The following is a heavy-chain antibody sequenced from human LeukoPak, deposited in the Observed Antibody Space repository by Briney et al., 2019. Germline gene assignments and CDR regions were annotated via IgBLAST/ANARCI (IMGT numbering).Heavy chain of an antibody. V-gene: IGHV3-23*01. J-gene: IGHJ4*02. CDR1: GFTFASYA. Sequence: GGSLRLSCAASGFTFASYAMSWVRQVPGKGLEWISGIGGSDGRTYYADSVKGRFTISRDNSKNTLYLQMNSLRVEDTAIYYCAKMPVSYSSGWSTFDYWGQGSLVTVSS. CDR2: IGGSDGRT. CDR3: AKMPVSYSSGWSTFDY. D-gene: IGHD6-19*01.